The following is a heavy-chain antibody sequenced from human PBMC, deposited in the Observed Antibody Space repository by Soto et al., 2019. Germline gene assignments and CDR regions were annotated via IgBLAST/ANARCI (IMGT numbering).Heavy chain of an antibody. J-gene: IGHJ6*02. CDR2: IVVGSGNT. CDR1: GFTFTSSA. Sequence: QMQLVQSGPEVKKPGTSVKVSCKASGFTFTSSAMQWVRQARGQRLEWIGWIVVGSGNTNYAQKFQERVTITRDMSTIPAYMERSSLRSEDTAVYYCASDTAPALWFGESHTGDSYRVDVWGRGTTVTVSS. V-gene: IGHV1-58*02. D-gene: IGHD3-10*01. CDR3: ASDTAPALWFGESHTGDSYRVDV.